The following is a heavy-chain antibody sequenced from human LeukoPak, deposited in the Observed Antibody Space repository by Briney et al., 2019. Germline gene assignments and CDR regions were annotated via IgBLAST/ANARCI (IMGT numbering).Heavy chain of an antibody. Sequence: SVKVSCKASGGTFSSYAISWVRQAPGQGLEWMGGIIPIFGTANYAQKFQGRVTMTEDTSTDTAYMELSSLRSEDTAVYYCATGLRFLETFDYWGQGTLVTVSS. CDR1: GGTFSSYA. J-gene: IGHJ4*02. D-gene: IGHD3-3*01. CDR3: ATGLRFLETFDY. CDR2: IIPIFGTA. V-gene: IGHV1-69*06.